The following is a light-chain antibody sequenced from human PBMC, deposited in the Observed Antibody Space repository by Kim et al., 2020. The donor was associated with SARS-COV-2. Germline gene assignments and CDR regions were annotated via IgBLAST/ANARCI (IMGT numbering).Light chain of an antibody. CDR3: QQYNNWPQT. CDR1: QSVNSN. Sequence: GAPGEGATLSCKASQSVNSNLAWYQQKPGQAPRLLIYGASTRATGIPARFSGSGSGKEFTLTISSLQSEDFAVYYCQQYNNWPQTFGQGTKLEI. CDR2: GAS. V-gene: IGKV3-15*01. J-gene: IGKJ2*01.